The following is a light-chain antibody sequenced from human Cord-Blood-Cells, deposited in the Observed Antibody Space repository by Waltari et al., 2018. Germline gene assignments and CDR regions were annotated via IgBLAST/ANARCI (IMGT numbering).Light chain of an antibody. CDR3: NSRDSSGNHWV. Sequence: SSELTQDPAVSVALGQTVRITCQGDSLRSYYASWYQQKPGQAPVLVIYGKNNRPSGNPDRFSGSSSGNTASLTITGAQAEDEADYYGNSRDSSGNHWVFGGGTKLTVL. V-gene: IGLV3-19*01. CDR2: GKN. CDR1: SLRSYY. J-gene: IGLJ3*02.